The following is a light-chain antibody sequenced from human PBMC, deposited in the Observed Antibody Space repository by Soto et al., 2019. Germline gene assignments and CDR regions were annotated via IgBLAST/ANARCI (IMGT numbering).Light chain of an antibody. CDR2: EAF. V-gene: IGKV2D-29*01. J-gene: IGKJ1*01. CDR3: MQSVQLPWT. CDR1: QSLLHSDGKTY. Sequence: DLVMTQTPLSLSVTPGQPASISCKSSQSLLHSDGKTYFYWYVQKPGQPPQLLIYEAFNRLYAVSDRFSGSGSGTAFTLKISRVEAEDVGVYQCMQSVQLPWTFGQGTKVEI.